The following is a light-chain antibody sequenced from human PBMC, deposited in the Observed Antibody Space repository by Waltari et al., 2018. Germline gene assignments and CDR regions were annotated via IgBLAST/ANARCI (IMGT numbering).Light chain of an antibody. CDR2: AAS. V-gene: IGKV1-8*01. CDR3: QQYYSYPPALT. CDR1: QGISSY. Sequence: AIRMTQSPSSLSASTGDRVTITCRASQGISSYLAWYQQKPGKAPKLLIYAASTLQSGVPSRFSGSVSGTDFTLTISCLQSEDFATYYCQQYYSYPPALTFGGGTKVEIK. J-gene: IGKJ4*01.